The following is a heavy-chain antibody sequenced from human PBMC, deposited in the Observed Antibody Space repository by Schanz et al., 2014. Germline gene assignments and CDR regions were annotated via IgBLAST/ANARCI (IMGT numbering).Heavy chain of an antibody. J-gene: IGHJ3*02. CDR3: AKDMHKDYGGKPQAFDI. CDR2: LYIRST. CDR1: GLTVGDAW. V-gene: IGHV3-66*01. Sequence: EVRLVESGGGLVKPGGSLRLSCAVSGLTVGDAWMSWVRQAPGKGLECVSILYIRSTYYADSVKGRFIFSRDNSKNKLELQMNSLRVEATALDYCAKDMHKDYGGKPQAFDIWGQGTMVTVSS. D-gene: IGHD4-17*01.